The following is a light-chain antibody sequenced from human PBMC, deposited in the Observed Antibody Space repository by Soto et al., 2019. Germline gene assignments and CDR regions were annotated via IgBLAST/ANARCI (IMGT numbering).Light chain of an antibody. CDR3: VQGTHWPWT. CDR1: QGLVYSDGNTF. J-gene: IGKJ1*01. CDR2: QVS. Sequence: DVVMTQSPLSLSVTLGQPASISCRSSQGLVYSDGNTFLNWFHQRPGQSPRRLIYQVSNRDSGVXDXCSGSGSGTDYTLTISRVEADDVGTYYCVQGTHWPWTFGQGTKVEIK. V-gene: IGKV2-30*01.